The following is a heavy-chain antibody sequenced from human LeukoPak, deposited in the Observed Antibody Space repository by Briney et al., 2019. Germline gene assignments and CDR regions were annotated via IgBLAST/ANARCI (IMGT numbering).Heavy chain of an antibody. CDR1: GGSISSYY. CDR2: IYYSGST. V-gene: IGHV4-59*01. D-gene: IGHD6-6*01. Sequence: PSETLSLTCTVSGGSISSYYWSWIRQPPGKGLEWIGYIYYSGSTNYNPSLKSRVTISVDTSKNQFSLKLSSVTAADTAVYYCARIAARHFDYWGQGTLVTVSS. CDR3: ARIAARHFDY. J-gene: IGHJ4*02.